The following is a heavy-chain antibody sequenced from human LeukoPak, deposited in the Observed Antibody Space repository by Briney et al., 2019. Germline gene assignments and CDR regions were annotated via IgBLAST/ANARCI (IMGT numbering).Heavy chain of an antibody. V-gene: IGHV1-3*01. CDR1: GYTFTSYA. CDR3: AGAGSYSYGYYVY. CDR2: INAGNGNT. J-gene: IGHJ4*02. Sequence: ASVKVSCKASGYTFTSYAMHWVRQAPGQRLEWMGWINAGNGNTKYSQKFQGRVTITRDTSASTAYMELSSLRSEDTAVYYCAGAGSYSYGYYVYWGQGTLVTVSS. D-gene: IGHD5-18*01.